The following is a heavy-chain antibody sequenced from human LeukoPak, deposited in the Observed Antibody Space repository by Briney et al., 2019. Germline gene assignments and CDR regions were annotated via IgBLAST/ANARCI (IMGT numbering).Heavy chain of an antibody. J-gene: IGHJ4*02. Sequence: PGGSLRLSCAASGFTFSVYSMNWVRQPPGMGLEWVSYITSNSATIQYADSVKGRFTISRDNAKNSLSLQMNSLRDEDTAVYYCARSVGGHFDYWGQGMLVTVFS. CDR1: GFTFSVYS. CDR2: ITSNSATI. CDR3: ARSVGGHFDY. D-gene: IGHD3-16*01. V-gene: IGHV3-48*02.